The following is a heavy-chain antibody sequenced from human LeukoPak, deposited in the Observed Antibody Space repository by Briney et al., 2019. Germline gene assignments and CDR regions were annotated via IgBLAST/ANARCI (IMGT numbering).Heavy chain of an antibody. CDR3: ARDKRAYGDYDWFDP. CDR1: GFTFSSYS. J-gene: IGHJ5*02. Sequence: GGSLRLSCAASGFTFSSYSMNWVCQAPGKGLVWVSRINSDGSSTSYADSVKSRFTISRDNAKNTLYLQMNSLRAEDTAVYYCARDKRAYGDYDWFDPWGQGTLVTVSS. V-gene: IGHV3-74*01. CDR2: INSDGSST. D-gene: IGHD4-17*01.